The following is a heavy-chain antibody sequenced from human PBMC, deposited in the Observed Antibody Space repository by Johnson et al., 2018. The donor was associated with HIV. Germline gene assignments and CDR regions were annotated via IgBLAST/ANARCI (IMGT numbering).Heavy chain of an antibody. V-gene: IGHV3-20*04. CDR3: ASTNSGSYYHPGAFDI. CDR2: INWNGGST. Sequence: VQLVESGGGVARPGGSLRLSCEASGFTFDEYDMNWVRQAPGKGLEWVSGINWNGGSTGYADSVKGRFTISRDNAKNSLYLQMNSLRAEDTAVYYCASTNSGSYYHPGAFDIWGQGTMVTVSS. CDR1: GFTFDEYD. J-gene: IGHJ3*02. D-gene: IGHD3-10*01.